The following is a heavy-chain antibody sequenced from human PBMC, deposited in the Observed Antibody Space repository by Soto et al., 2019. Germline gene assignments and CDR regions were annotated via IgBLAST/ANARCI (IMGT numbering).Heavy chain of an antibody. CDR2: ISANGGST. CDR3: VKGAGWLQDVDY. J-gene: IGHJ4*02. V-gene: IGHV3-64D*08. D-gene: IGHD5-12*01. Sequence: GGSLRLSCSASGFTFNDNPMYWVRQAPGKGLEYVSLISANGGSTHYADSVKGRFSISRDNSKNTLYLQMSSLRAEDTAVYYCVKGAGWLQDVDYWGQGTPVTVSS. CDR1: GFTFNDNP.